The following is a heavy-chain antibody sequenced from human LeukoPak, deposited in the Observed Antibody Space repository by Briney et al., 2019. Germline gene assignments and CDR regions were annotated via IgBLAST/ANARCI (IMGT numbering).Heavy chain of an antibody. V-gene: IGHV3-30-3*01. Sequence: GGSLRLSCAASGFTFSSYSMHWVRQVPGKGLEWVAIISYDGANKYYADSVKGRFTISRDNSQSTLYLQMNSLRPEDTAVYYCVRDGWHSYGRLDYWGQGTLVTVSS. CDR3: VRDGWHSYGRLDY. D-gene: IGHD5-18*01. CDR2: ISYDGANK. CDR1: GFTFSSYS. J-gene: IGHJ4*02.